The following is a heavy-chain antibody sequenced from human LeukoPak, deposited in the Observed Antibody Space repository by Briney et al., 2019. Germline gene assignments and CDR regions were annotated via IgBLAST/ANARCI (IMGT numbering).Heavy chain of an antibody. V-gene: IGHV4-39*01. CDR3: ARGVPGDAFDI. Sequence: SETLSLTCTVSGGSISSSSYYWGWIRQPPGKGLEWIGSIYYSGSTYYNPSLKSRVTISVDTSKNQFSLKLSSVTATDTAAYYCARGVPGDAFDIWGQGTMVTVSS. D-gene: IGHD6-6*01. CDR2: IYYSGST. CDR1: GGSISSSSYY. J-gene: IGHJ3*02.